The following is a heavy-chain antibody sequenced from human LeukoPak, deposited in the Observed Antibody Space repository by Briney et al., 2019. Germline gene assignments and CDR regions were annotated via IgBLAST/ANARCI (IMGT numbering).Heavy chain of an antibody. J-gene: IGHJ4*02. CDR3: AKAKTWDYYDSSGYYFDY. D-gene: IGHD3-22*01. Sequence: GGSLRLSCAASGFTFSDYYMSWIRQAPGKGLEWVSYISSSGSTIYYADSVKGRFTISRDNSKNTLYLQMNSLRAEDTAVYYCAKAKTWDYYDSSGYYFDYWGQGTLVTVSS. CDR1: GFTFSDYY. CDR2: ISSSGSTI. V-gene: IGHV3-11*01.